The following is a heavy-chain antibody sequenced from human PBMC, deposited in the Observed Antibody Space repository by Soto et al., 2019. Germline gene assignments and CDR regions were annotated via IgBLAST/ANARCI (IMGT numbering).Heavy chain of an antibody. J-gene: IGHJ6*02. CDR3: ATHIGNFRYYYYDMDV. CDR1: GYTFTDYW. CDR2: IYPGDSDT. Sequence: GESLKISCKGSGYTFTDYWIGWVRQLPGKGLEWMGIIYPGDSDTRYSPSFQGHVTITVDKSTSTAYLQWNTLKASDTAMYYCATHIGNFRYYYYDMDVWGQGTTVTVSS. D-gene: IGHD4-4*01. V-gene: IGHV5-51*01.